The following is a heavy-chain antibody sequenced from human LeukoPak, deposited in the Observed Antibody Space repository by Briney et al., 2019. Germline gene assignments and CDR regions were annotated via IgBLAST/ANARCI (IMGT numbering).Heavy chain of an antibody. V-gene: IGHV3-43*02. CDR2: IRADGATT. D-gene: IGHD1-26*01. CDR1: GFTFGDYY. Sequence: GGSLRLSCAASGFTFGDYYMHWVRQAPGKGLEWVSLIRADGATTRYTDSVKGRFTISRDNSKDSLYLQMNSLRTEDTALYYCARDNTGSYEYWGQGTLVTVSP. CDR3: ARDNTGSYEY. J-gene: IGHJ4*02.